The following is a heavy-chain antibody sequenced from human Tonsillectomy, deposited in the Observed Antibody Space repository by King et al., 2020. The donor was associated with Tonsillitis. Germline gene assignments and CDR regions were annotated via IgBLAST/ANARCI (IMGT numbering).Heavy chain of an antibody. J-gene: IGHJ4*02. D-gene: IGHD6-13*01. CDR2: ISPYNGYT. Sequence: QLVQSGAEVKKPGASVKVSCRASGYTFTNYVISWVRQAPGQGLEWMGWISPYNGYTNYAQKLRGRVTMTTDTSTNTAYMELRSLRSDDTAVYYCARDIGAAAGTSPGYWGQGTLVTVSS. V-gene: IGHV1-18*01. CDR3: ARDIGAAAGTSPGY. CDR1: GYTFTNYV.